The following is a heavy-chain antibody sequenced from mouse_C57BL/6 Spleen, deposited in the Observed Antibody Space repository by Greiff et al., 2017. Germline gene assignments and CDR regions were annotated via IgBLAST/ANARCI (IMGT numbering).Heavy chain of an antibody. CDR3: TTGWDGY. Sequence: VQLKESGAELVRPGASVKLSCTASGFNIKDDYMHWVKQRPEQGLEWIGWIDPENGDTEYASKFQGKATITADTSSNTAYLQLSSLTSEDTAVYYCTTGWDGYWGQGTTLTVSS. J-gene: IGHJ2*01. CDR2: IDPENGDT. D-gene: IGHD4-1*01. CDR1: GFNIKDDY. V-gene: IGHV14-4*01.